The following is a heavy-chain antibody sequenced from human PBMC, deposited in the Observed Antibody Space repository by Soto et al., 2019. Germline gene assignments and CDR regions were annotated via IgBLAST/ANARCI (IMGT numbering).Heavy chain of an antibody. CDR1: GFTVSSNY. J-gene: IGHJ5*02. D-gene: IGHD2-2*01. CDR2: IYSGGNT. Sequence: PGGSLILSCAASGFTVSSNYMSWVRQAPGKGLEWVAVIYSGGNTYYADSVKGRFSVSRDNSKNTLYLQMNSLRAEDTGVYYCAKIAHIVVVPAASPWGQGTLVTVSS. V-gene: IGHV3-66*01. CDR3: AKIAHIVVVPAASP.